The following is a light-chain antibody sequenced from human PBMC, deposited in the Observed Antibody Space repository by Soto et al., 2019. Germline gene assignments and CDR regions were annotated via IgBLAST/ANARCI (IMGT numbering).Light chain of an antibody. CDR1: QSISSW. J-gene: IGKJ1*01. V-gene: IGKV1-5*03. Sequence: DIQMTQSPSTLSASVGDRVTITCRASQSISSWLAWYQQKPGRAPKLLIYKASSLESGVPSRFSGRGSGTEFTLTINSLQPEDFATYYCQQYKSYLRTFGQGTKVDIK. CDR3: QQYKSYLRT. CDR2: KAS.